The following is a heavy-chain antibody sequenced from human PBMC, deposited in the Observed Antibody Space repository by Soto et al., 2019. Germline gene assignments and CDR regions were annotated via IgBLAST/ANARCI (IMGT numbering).Heavy chain of an antibody. CDR3: ARGKYYYDSSGYPPTDL. V-gene: IGHV4-30-4*01. CDR1: GGSISSGDYY. CDR2: IYYSGST. Sequence: QVQLQESGPGLVKPSQTLSLTCTVSGGSISSGDYYWSWIRQPPGKGLEWIGYIYYSGSTYYNPSLKSRVTISVDTSKNQFSLKLSSVTAADTAVYYCARGKYYYDSSGYPPTDLWGRGTLVTVSS. D-gene: IGHD3-22*01. J-gene: IGHJ2*01.